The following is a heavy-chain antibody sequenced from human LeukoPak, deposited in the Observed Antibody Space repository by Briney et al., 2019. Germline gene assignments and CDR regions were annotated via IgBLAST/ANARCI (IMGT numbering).Heavy chain of an antibody. CDR3: ARGLGTYYSFLSGWFDP. Sequence: TLSLTCTASGGSISSSGNYWNWIRQYPGKGLEWIGYIDYGGSAYYNPSLRSRVTISIGKSKNQFSLKLSSMTAADTAVYFCARGLGTYYSFLSGWFDPWGQGTLVTVSS. CDR2: IDYGGSA. V-gene: IGHV4-31*03. CDR1: GGSISSSGNY. D-gene: IGHD1-26*01. J-gene: IGHJ5*02.